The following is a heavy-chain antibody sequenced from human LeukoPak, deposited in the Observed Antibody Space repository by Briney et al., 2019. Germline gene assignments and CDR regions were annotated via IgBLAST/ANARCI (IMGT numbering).Heavy chain of an antibody. V-gene: IGHV5-51*01. Sequence: GESLKISCKGSGYSFTSYWMGWVRQMPGKGLEWMGIIYPGDSDTRYSPSFQGQVTISADKSISTAYLQWSSLKASDTAMYYCARHSVGASLGRGPADYWGQGTLVTVSS. J-gene: IGHJ4*02. CDR3: ARHSVGASLGRGPADY. CDR1: GYSFTSYW. CDR2: IYPGDSDT. D-gene: IGHD1-26*01.